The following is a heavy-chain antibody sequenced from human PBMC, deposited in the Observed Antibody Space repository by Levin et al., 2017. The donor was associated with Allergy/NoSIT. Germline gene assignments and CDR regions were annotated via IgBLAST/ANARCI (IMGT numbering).Heavy chain of an antibody. CDR3: ARTEYNWNDGWVDYYYGMDV. CDR2: IIPIFVTA. D-gene: IGHD1-20*01. J-gene: IGHJ6*02. V-gene: IGHV1-69*06. CDR1: GGTFSSYA. Sequence: GASVKVSCKASGGTFSSYAISWVRQAPGQGLEWMGGIIPIFVTANYAQKFQGRVTITADKSTSTAYMELSSLRSEDTAVYYCARTEYNWNDGWVDYYYGMDVWGQGTTVTVSS.